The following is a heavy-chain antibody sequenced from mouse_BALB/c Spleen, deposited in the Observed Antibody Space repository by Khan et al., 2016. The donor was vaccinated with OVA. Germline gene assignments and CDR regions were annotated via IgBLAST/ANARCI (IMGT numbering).Heavy chain of an antibody. Sequence: QVQLQQPGAELAKPGASVKMSCKASGYTFTTYWMHWIKQRPGQGLEWIGYINPTSGYTDYNDKFKDRATLSADKSSSTAYMQPNSLTSEDSAVYYCTRDRIDYWGQGTTLTVSS. CDR1: GYTFTTYW. CDR3: TRDRIDY. V-gene: IGHV1-7*01. J-gene: IGHJ2*01. CDR2: INPTSGYT.